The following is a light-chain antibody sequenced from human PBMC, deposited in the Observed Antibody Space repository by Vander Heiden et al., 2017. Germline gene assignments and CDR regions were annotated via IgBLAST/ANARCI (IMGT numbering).Light chain of an antibody. V-gene: IGLV2-8*01. CDR2: EVS. J-gene: IGLJ1*01. CDR1: SSDIGSYDY. CDR3: SSYAGSYIYV. Sequence: QSALPQPPSASGSPGQSVTISCTGTSSDIGSYDYVAWYQQHPGEAPRLMIFEVSKRPSGVPDRFSGSKSGNTAALTVSGLQVEEEADYYCSSYAGSYIYVFGTGTRVTVL.